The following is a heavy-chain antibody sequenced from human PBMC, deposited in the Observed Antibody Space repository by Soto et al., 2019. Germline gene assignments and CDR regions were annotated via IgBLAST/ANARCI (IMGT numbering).Heavy chain of an antibody. Sequence: GGSLRLSCAASGFTFDDYAMHWVRQAPGKGLEWVSGISWNSGSIGYADSVKGRFTISRDNAKNSLYLQMNSLRAEDTALYYCAKGSGLVAMVYFDYWGQGTLVTVSS. CDR3: AKGSGLVAMVYFDY. V-gene: IGHV3-9*01. CDR2: ISWNSGSI. CDR1: GFTFDDYA. J-gene: IGHJ4*02. D-gene: IGHD5-12*01.